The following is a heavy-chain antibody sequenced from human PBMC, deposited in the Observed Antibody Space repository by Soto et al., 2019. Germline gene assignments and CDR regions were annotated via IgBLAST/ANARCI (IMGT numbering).Heavy chain of an antibody. CDR1: GFSLSTSGVG. J-gene: IGHJ1*01. V-gene: IGHV2-5*02. CDR3: AHRQVTSFQP. Sequence: QITLKESGPTLVKPTQTLTLTCTFSGFSLSTSGVGVGWIRQPPGKALEWLAVIYWDDDERYSPSLRNRLTLNKDTSKNQVVLTMTNMDPVDTATYYCAHRQVTSFQPWGQGTLVTVSS. CDR2: IYWDDDE.